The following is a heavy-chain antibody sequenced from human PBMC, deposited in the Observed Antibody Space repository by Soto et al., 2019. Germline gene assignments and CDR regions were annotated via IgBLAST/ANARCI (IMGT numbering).Heavy chain of an antibody. CDR2: ISGSGVGT. Sequence: GGSLRLSCAASGFTFNNYAMTWVRQAPGKGLEWVSTISGSGVGTYYADSVQGRFTISRDSSKNTLYLQINSLRAEDTAVYYCAKGDTTNDYWGQGTLVTVSS. J-gene: IGHJ4*02. V-gene: IGHV3-23*01. CDR3: AKGDTTNDY. CDR1: GFTFNNYA. D-gene: IGHD5-18*01.